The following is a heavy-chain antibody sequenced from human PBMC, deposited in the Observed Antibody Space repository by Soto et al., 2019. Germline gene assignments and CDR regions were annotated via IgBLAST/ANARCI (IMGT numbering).Heavy chain of an antibody. CDR3: ARDGDTSGYYYFDY. V-gene: IGHV4-61*01. CDR2: INYSGST. Sequence: QVQLQESGPGLVKPSETLSLTCTVSGGSVSSGSYYWTWMRQPPGKGLEWIGYINYSGSTSYNPSLRGRVAISVDTSKKQFSLKVGSVTAADTAVYYWARDGDTSGYYYFDYWGQGTLVTVSS. CDR1: GGSVSSGSYY. J-gene: IGHJ4*02. D-gene: IGHD3-22*01.